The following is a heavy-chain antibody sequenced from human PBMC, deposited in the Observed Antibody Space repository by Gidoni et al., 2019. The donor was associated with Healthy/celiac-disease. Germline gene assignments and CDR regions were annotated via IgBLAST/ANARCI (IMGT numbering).Heavy chain of an antibody. D-gene: IGHD2-2*01. J-gene: IGHJ6*02. V-gene: IGHV1-69*01. CDR1: GGTFSSYA. CDR2: IIPIFGTA. Sequence: QAQLVQSGAEVKKPGSSVKVPCKASGGTFSSYAISWVRQAPGQGLEWMGGIIPIFGTANFAQKFHGRVTITADESTSTAYMELGSLRSVDTAVYYCARGAGDCSSTSRYPCMDVWGQGTTVTVSS. CDR3: ARGAGDCSSTSRYPCMDV.